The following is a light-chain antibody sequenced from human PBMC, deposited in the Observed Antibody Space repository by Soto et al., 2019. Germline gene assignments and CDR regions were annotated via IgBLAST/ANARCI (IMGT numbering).Light chain of an antibody. Sequence: EIVLTQSPGTLSLSPGERATLSCRTSQSVGTSLAWYQQKPGQPPRLLIYDSSNRATGIPARFSGSGSGTGFTLTISSLEPEDFAVYYCQQRSVLFTFGGGTKVDIK. CDR1: QSVGTS. V-gene: IGKV3-11*01. J-gene: IGKJ4*01. CDR2: DSS. CDR3: QQRSVLFT.